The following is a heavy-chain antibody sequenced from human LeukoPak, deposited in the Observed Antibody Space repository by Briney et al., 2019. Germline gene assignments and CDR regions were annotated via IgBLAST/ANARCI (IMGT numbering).Heavy chain of an antibody. CDR2: ISAYNGNT. Sequence: ASVKVSCKASGYTFTSYGISWVRQAPGQGLEWMGWISAYNGNTNYAQKLQGRVTITADESTSTAYMELSSLRSEDTAVYYCARLHDSSAYHADHFDYWGQGTLVTVSS. J-gene: IGHJ4*02. CDR1: GYTFTSYG. D-gene: IGHD3-22*01. V-gene: IGHV1-18*01. CDR3: ARLHDSSAYHADHFDY.